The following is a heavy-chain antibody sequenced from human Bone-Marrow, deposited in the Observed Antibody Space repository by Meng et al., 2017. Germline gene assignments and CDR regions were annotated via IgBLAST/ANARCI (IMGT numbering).Heavy chain of an antibody. V-gene: IGHV4-59*01. CDR2: IYYSRST. CDR1: GASTIAYY. CDR3: ATFDSSGSMDS. J-gene: IGHJ4*02. D-gene: IGHD3-22*01. Sequence: SETLSPTCTVSGASTIAYYWTWIRQPPGKGLEWIGFIYYSRSTNYNPTLKSRVTISVDTSKNQFSLRLTSLTAADTAVYCCATFDSSGSMDSWGQGTLVTVSS.